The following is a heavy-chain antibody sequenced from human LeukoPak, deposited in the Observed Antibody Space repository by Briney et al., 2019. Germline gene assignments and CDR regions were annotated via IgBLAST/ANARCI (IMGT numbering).Heavy chain of an antibody. J-gene: IGHJ4*02. V-gene: IGHV3-23*01. Sequence: GGSLRLSCAASGFTFSSYAMSWVRQAPGKGLEWVSAIGGSGGSTYYADSVKGRFTISRDNSKNTLYLQMNSLRAEDTAVYYCAKFGGGYGGTPGFFDYWGQGTLVTVSS. CDR2: IGGSGGST. D-gene: IGHD4-23*01. CDR1: GFTFSSYA. CDR3: AKFGGGYGGTPGFFDY.